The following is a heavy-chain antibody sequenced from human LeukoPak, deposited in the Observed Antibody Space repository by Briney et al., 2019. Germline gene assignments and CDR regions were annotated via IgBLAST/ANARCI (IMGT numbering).Heavy chain of an antibody. Sequence: GGSLRLSCAASGFTFSSYRMSWVRQAPGKGLEWVANIKQDGSEKYYVDSVKGRFTISRDNAKNSLYLQMNSLRAEDTAVYYCARSRAYYYDSSGYYYVEDAFDIWGQGTMVTVSS. CDR2: IKQDGSEK. J-gene: IGHJ3*02. D-gene: IGHD3-22*01. CDR3: ARSRAYYYDSSGYYYVEDAFDI. CDR1: GFTFSSYR. V-gene: IGHV3-7*02.